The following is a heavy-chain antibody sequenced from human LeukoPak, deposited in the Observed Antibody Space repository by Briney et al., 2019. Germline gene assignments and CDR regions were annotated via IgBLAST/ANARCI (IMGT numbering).Heavy chain of an antibody. CDR3: ARTGSYYGIDY. CDR2: ISGSGGAI. J-gene: IGHJ4*02. Sequence: GGSLRLPRAASKFTLCDYYMSWIRPAPGKGLGGGSYISGSGGAIYLAASVKGRFTISRDHAKSSLYLQMNSLSAEDTAVYYCARTGSYYGIDYWGQGTLVTVSS. V-gene: IGHV3-11*04. D-gene: IGHD1-26*01. CDR1: KFTLCDYY.